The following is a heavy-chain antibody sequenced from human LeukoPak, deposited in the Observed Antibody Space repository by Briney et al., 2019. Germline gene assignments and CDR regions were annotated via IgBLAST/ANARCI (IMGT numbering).Heavy chain of an antibody. Sequence: SETLSLTCTVSGGSISSYYWSWIRQFPGKGLEWIGYIYYSGSTNYNPSLKSRVTISVDTSKNQFSLKLSSVTAADTAVYYCARQSPYSSGWYGYWGQGTLVTVSS. CDR3: ARQSPYSSGWYGY. D-gene: IGHD6-19*01. CDR1: GGSISSYY. CDR2: IYYSGST. J-gene: IGHJ4*02. V-gene: IGHV4-59*08.